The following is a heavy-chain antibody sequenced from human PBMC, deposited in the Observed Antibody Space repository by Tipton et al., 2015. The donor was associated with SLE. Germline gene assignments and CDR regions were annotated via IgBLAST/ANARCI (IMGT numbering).Heavy chain of an antibody. J-gene: IGHJ4*02. V-gene: IGHV3-23*01. D-gene: IGHD3-10*01. CDR2: ISGSGGGT. CDR1: GFTFSSYA. Sequence: SLRLSCAASGFTFSSYAMSWVRQAPGKGLEWVSAISGSGGGTYNADSVKGRFTISRDNSKNTLYLQMNSLRAEDTAVYYCAIHYGSGSYDYFDYWGQGTLVTVSS. CDR3: AIHYGSGSYDYFDY.